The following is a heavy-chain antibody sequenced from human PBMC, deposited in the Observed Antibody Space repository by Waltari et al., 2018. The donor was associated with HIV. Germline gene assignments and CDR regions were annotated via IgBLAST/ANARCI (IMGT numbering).Heavy chain of an antibody. CDR3: TTDKSWSPDY. J-gene: IGHJ4*02. V-gene: IGHV3-15*01. CDR2: IKRKIDGGTT. CDR1: GFDFSHAW. Sequence: EVRLVESGGGLVKPGGSHIISCKASGFDFSHAWMSWVRQAPGKGLEWLGRIKRKIDGGTTDYTQSVQGRFSISSDDSTNTLYLEMNRLKSEDTAVYYCTTDKSWSPDYWGQGTLVTVSS.